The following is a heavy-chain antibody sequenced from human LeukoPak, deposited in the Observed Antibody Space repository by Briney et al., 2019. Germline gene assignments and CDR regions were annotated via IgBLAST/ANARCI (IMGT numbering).Heavy chain of an antibody. CDR2: IYYSGST. V-gene: IGHV4-61*01. Sequence: SETLSLTCAVSGYSISSGYYWGWIRQPPGKGLEWIGYIYYSGSTNYNPSLKSRVTISVDTSKNQFSLKLSSVTAADTAVYYCARGIQLWFDPWGQGTLVTVSS. CDR1: GYSISSGYY. CDR3: ARGIQLWFDP. J-gene: IGHJ5*02. D-gene: IGHD5-18*01.